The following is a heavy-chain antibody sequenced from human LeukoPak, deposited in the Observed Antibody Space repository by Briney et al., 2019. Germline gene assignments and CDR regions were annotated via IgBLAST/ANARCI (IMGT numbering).Heavy chain of an antibody. V-gene: IGHV4-34*01. CDR1: GGSFSGYY. CDR3: ARGSGGSCYY. D-gene: IGHD2-15*01. CDR2: INHSGST. Sequence: SETLSLTCAVYGGSFSGYYWSWIRQPPGKGLEWIGEINHSGSTNYNPSLKSRVTISVDTSKNQFSLKLSSVTAADTAVYYRARGSGGSCYYWGQGTLVTVSS. J-gene: IGHJ4*02.